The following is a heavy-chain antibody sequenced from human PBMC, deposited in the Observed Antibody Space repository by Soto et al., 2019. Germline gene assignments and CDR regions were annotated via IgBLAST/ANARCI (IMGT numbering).Heavy chain of an antibody. CDR1: GFTFSSYA. Sequence: GGSLRLSCAASGFTFSSYAMHWVRQAPGKGLEWVAVISYDGSNKYYADSVKGRFTISRDNSKNTLYLQMNSLRAEDTAVYYCARDRAAYYYDSSGLVDYWGQGTLVTVSS. CDR2: ISYDGSNK. J-gene: IGHJ4*02. D-gene: IGHD3-22*01. V-gene: IGHV3-30-3*01. CDR3: ARDRAAYYYDSSGLVDY.